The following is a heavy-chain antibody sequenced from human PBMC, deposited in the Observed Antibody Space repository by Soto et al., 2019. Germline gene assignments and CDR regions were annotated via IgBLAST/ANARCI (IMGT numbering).Heavy chain of an antibody. J-gene: IGHJ3*02. CDR1: GFTFSDHY. CDR2: TRNKANSYTT. Sequence: PGGSLRLSCAASGFTFSDHYMDWVRQAPGKGLEWVGRTRNKANSYTTEYAASVKGRFSISRDDSKNSLYLQMNSLKTEDTAVYYCARVPAHCGGDCYGRAFDIWGQGTMVTVSS. D-gene: IGHD2-21*01. V-gene: IGHV3-72*01. CDR3: ARVPAHCGGDCYGRAFDI.